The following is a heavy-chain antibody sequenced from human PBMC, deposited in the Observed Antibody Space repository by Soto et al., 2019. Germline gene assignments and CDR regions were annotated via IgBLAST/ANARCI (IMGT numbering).Heavy chain of an antibody. V-gene: IGHV4-30-4*01. CDR3: ARGNNVLRFLELLPQYYYYGMDV. J-gene: IGHJ6*02. Sequence: SETLSLTCTVSGGSISSGDYYWSWIRQPPGKGLEWIGYIYYSGSTYYNPSLKSRVTISVDTSKNQFSLKLSSVTAADTAVYYCARGNNVLRFLELLPQYYYYGMDVWGQGTTVTVSS. CDR1: GGSISSGDYY. CDR2: IYYSGST. D-gene: IGHD3-3*01.